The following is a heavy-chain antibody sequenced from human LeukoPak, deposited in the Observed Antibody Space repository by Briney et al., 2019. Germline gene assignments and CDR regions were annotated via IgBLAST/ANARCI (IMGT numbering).Heavy chain of an antibody. CDR1: GDSISGYY. Sequence: PSETLSLTCTVSGDSISGYYWSWIRQPPGKGLEWIGYIYYSGNTNYNPSLKSRVTISVDTSKNQFSLKLSSATAADTAVYYCARVDTVTTTFDYWGQGTLVTVSS. V-gene: IGHV4-59*01. D-gene: IGHD4-17*01. J-gene: IGHJ4*02. CDR2: IYYSGNT. CDR3: ARVDTVTTTFDY.